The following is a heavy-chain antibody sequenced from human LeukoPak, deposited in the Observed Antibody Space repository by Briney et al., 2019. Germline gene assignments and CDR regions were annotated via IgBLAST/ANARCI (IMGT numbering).Heavy chain of an antibody. CDR2: ISSSSSYI. CDR1: GFTFSTYS. Sequence: PGGSLRLSCAASGFTFSTYSMNWVRQAPGKGLEWVSSISSSSSYIYYADSVKGRFTISRDNAKNSLYLQMNSLRAEDTAVYYCARDLTRDYGGNSAPWGQGTLVTVSS. D-gene: IGHD4-23*01. J-gene: IGHJ5*02. CDR3: ARDLTRDYGGNSAP. V-gene: IGHV3-21*01.